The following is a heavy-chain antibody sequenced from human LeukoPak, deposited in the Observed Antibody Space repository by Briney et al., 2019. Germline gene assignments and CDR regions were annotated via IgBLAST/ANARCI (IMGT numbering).Heavy chain of an antibody. J-gene: IGHJ4*02. Sequence: PGGSLRLSCAASGFTFSSYAMHWVHQAPGKGLEWVAVISYDGSNKYYADSVKGRFTISRDNSKNTLYLQMNSLRAEDTAVYYCAREGTAGTYFDYWGQGTLVTVSS. V-gene: IGHV3-30-3*01. CDR3: AREGTAGTYFDY. D-gene: IGHD6-13*01. CDR1: GFTFSSYA. CDR2: ISYDGSNK.